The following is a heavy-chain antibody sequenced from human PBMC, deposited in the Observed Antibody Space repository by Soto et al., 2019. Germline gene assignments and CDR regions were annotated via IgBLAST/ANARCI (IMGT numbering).Heavy chain of an antibody. CDR2: INHSGST. CDR1: GGSFSGYY. J-gene: IGHJ5*02. CDR3: GRANWNYSPNWFDP. V-gene: IGHV4-34*01. Sequence: SETLSLTCAVYGGSFSGYYWSWIRQPPGKGLEWIGEINHSGSTNYNPSLKSRVTISVDTSKNQFSLKLSSVTAADTAVYYCGRANWNYSPNWFDPWGQGTLVTVSS. D-gene: IGHD1-7*01.